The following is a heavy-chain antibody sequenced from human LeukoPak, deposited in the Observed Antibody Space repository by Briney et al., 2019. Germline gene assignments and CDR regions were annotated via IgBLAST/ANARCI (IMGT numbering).Heavy chain of an antibody. CDR2: IYYSGST. V-gene: IGHV4-30-4*08. CDR3: ARGSHVSNIVVVPATRRFDP. J-gene: IGHJ5*02. Sequence: SQTLSLTCTVSGGSISSGDYYWSWIRQPPGKGLEWIGYIYYSGSTYYNPSLKSRVTISVDTSKNQFSLKLSSVTAADTAVYYCARGSHVSNIVVVPATRRFDPWGQGTLVAVSS. CDR1: GGSISSGDYY. D-gene: IGHD2-2*01.